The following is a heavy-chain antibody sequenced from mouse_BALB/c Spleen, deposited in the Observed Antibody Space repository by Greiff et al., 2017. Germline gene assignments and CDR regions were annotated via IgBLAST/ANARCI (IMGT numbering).Heavy chain of an antibody. V-gene: IGHV5-6-5*01. CDR1: GFTFSSYA. CDR3: ARCYGSSPLYWYFDV. J-gene: IGHJ1*01. CDR2: ISSGGST. Sequence: EVKLVESGGGLVKPGGSLKLSCAASGFTFSSYAMSWVRQTPEKRLEWVASISSGGSTYYPDSVKGRFTISRDNARNILYLQMSSLRSEDTAMYYCARCYGSSPLYWYFDVWGEGTTVTVSS. D-gene: IGHD1-1*01.